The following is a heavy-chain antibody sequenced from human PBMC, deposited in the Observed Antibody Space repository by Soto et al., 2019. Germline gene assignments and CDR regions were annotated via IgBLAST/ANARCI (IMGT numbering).Heavy chain of an antibody. CDR3: AREIATIRGVHFDC. CDR1: GYTFTSYY. Sequence: ASVKVSCKASGYTFTSYYMHWVRQAPGPGLEWMGIIDLISGSAKYAQKFQGRVTMTRDTSTNTVYMDLSSLRSEDTAVYYCAREIATIRGVHFDCWGQGTLVTVSS. J-gene: IGHJ4*02. D-gene: IGHD5-12*01. CDR2: IDLISGSA. V-gene: IGHV1-46*01.